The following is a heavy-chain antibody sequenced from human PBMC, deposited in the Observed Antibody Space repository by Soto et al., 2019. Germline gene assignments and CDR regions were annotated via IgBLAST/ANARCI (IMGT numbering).Heavy chain of an antibody. CDR1: VFTFSSSA. V-gene: IGHV3-23*01. CDR2: SSASGGST. CDR3: AKDGQWLDVHFDY. J-gene: IGHJ4*02. Sequence: GGSLRLSCTASVFTFSSSAMSWVRQAPGKGLEWVSISSASGGSTYHADSVKGRFSISRDNSKNTLYLQMTRLRTEDTAVYYCAKDGQWLDVHFDYWGQGALVTVSS. D-gene: IGHD6-19*01.